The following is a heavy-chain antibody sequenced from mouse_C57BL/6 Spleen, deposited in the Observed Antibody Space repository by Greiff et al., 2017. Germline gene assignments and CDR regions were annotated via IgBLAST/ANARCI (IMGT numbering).Heavy chain of an antibody. Sequence: QVQLQQPGTELVKPGASVKLSCKASGYTFTSYWMHWVKPRPGQGLEWIGNINPSKGGTNYNEKFKSKATLTVDKSSSTAYLQLSSLTSEDSAVYDWERSWGYYDGSTYFDYWGQGTTLTVSS. D-gene: IGHD1-1*01. V-gene: IGHV1-53*01. CDR2: INPSKGGT. CDR3: ERSWGYYDGSTYFDY. CDR1: GYTFTSYW. J-gene: IGHJ2*01.